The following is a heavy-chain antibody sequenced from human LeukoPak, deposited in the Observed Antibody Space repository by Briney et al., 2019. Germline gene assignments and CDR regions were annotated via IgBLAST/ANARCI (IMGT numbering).Heavy chain of an antibody. Sequence: GGSLRLSCAASGFTFSSYSMDWVRQAPGKGLEWVSSISSSSSYIYYADSVKGRFTISRDNAKNSLYLQMNSLRAEDTAVYYCAREGRTYYYDSSGYYYGCDYWGQGTLVTVSS. CDR2: ISSSSSYI. J-gene: IGHJ4*02. CDR1: GFTFSSYS. V-gene: IGHV3-21*01. CDR3: AREGRTYYYDSSGYYYGCDY. D-gene: IGHD3-22*01.